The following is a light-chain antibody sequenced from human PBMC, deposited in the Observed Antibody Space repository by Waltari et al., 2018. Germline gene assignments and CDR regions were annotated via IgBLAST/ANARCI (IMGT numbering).Light chain of an antibody. CDR1: SGSLSTTSY. V-gene: IGLV8-61*01. CDR3: ALYMGSGIWV. Sequence: QTVVTQEPSLSVSPGGTVTLTCALSSGSLSTTSYATWYQQTPGQAPRTTRYNANAPPSGVPDRFSGSILGNTAALTITGAQADDESDYYCALYMGSGIWVFGGGTRLTVL. J-gene: IGLJ3*02. CDR2: NAN.